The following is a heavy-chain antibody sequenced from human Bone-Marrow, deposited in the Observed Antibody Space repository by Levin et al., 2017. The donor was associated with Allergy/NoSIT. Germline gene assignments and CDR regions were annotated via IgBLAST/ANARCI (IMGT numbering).Heavy chain of an antibody. Sequence: ASVKVSCKASGYTFTSYGISWVRQAPGQGLEWMGWISAYNGNTNYAQKLQGRVTMTTDTSTSTAYMELRSLRSDDTAVYYCARAQTMVYAPWWFDPWGQGTLVTVSS. CDR2: ISAYNGNT. CDR1: GYTFTSYG. J-gene: IGHJ5*02. CDR3: ARAQTMVYAPWWFDP. V-gene: IGHV1-18*01. D-gene: IGHD2-8*01.